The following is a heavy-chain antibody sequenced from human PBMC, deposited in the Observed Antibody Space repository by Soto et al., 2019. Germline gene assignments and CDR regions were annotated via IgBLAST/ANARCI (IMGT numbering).Heavy chain of an antibody. D-gene: IGHD6-19*01. CDR2: ISGSGGST. Sequence: PGGSLRLSCAASGSTFSSYAMSWVRQAPGKGLEWVSAISGSGGSTYYADSVKGRFTISRDNSKNTLYLQMNSLRAEDTAVYYCAKDGGYSSGWYYYYGMDVWGQGTTVTVSS. CDR1: GSTFSSYA. J-gene: IGHJ6*02. V-gene: IGHV3-23*01. CDR3: AKDGGYSSGWYYYYGMDV.